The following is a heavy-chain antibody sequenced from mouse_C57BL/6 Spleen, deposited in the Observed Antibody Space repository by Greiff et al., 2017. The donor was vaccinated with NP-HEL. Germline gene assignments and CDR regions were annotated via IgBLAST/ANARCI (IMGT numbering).Heavy chain of an antibody. V-gene: IGHV5-17*01. D-gene: IGHD1-1*01. CDR1: GFTFSDYG. CDR2: ISSGSSTI. J-gene: IGHJ1*03. CDR3: ARTYYYGSSPWYFDV. Sequence: EVQRVESGGGLVKPGGSLKLSCAASGFTFSDYGMHWVRQAPEKGLEWVAYISSGSSTIYYADTVKGRFTISRDNAKNTLFLQMTSLRSEDTAMYYCARTYYYGSSPWYFDVWGTGTTVTVSS.